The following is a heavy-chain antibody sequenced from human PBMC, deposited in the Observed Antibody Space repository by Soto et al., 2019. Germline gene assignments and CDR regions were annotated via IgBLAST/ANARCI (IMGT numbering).Heavy chain of an antibody. CDR3: ARLGHPGH. CDR2: VIPILGTA. CDR1: GGSLRNSV. J-gene: IGHJ4*02. V-gene: IGHV1-69*01. Sequence: QVQLVQSGAEVKKPGSSVKVSCTASGGSLRNSVISWVRQAPAQRLEWMGGVIPILGTANYAQKFQGRVTMNADEATSTAYMDLSSLSPDDTAVYYCARLGHPGHWGLGTLVIVSS.